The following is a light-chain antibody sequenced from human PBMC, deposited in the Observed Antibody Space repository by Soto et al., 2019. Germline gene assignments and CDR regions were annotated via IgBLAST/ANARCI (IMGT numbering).Light chain of an antibody. CDR1: SSNIGSNY. CDR3: AAWVDSLSGFYV. Sequence: SVLTQPPSASGTPGQRVTISCSGSSSNIGSNYVYWYQQLPGTAPKLLIYRNNQRPSGVPDRFSGSKSGTSASLAIRGLRSEDEADYYCAAWVDSLSGFYVFGTGTKVTVL. J-gene: IGLJ1*01. V-gene: IGLV1-47*01. CDR2: RNN.